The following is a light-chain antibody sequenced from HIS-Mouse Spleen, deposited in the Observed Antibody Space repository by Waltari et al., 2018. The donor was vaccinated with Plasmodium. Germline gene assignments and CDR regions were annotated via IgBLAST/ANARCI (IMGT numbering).Light chain of an antibody. CDR2: EDS. CDR3: YSTDSSGNHRV. CDR1: ALPKKY. Sequence: SYELTQPPSVSVSPGQTARITCSGDALPKKYAYWYQQKSGQAPVLVTYEDSKRPSGIPDGFSGSSSWTMATLTISGAQVEDEADYYCYSTDSSGNHRVFGGGTKLTVL. J-gene: IGLJ3*02. V-gene: IGLV3-10*01.